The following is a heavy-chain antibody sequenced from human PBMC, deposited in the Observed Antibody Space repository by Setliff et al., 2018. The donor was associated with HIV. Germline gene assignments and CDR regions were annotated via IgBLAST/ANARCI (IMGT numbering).Heavy chain of an antibody. D-gene: IGHD6-13*01. J-gene: IGHJ4*02. Sequence: PGGSLRLSCAVSGFTFTNYAMSWVRQAPGKGLQWVSTISGSGGNTNYADSVKGRFTISRDNSKNTLYLQMNRLRSEDTAVYYCAKNLFSSRWSPLDSWGQGTLVTVSS. CDR3: AKNLFSSRWSPLDS. CDR2: ISGSGGNT. CDR1: GFTFTNYA. V-gene: IGHV3-23*01.